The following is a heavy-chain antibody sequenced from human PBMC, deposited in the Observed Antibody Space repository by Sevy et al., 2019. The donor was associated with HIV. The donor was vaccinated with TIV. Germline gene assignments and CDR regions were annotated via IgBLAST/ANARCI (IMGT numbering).Heavy chain of an antibody. J-gene: IGHJ4*02. CDR1: GFTFDDYW. Sequence: GGSLRLSCAASGFTFDDYWMQWVRQAPGQGLEWVANIRQDGNELYYADSVKGRFTISRDNAKESLFLQMTNLRVEDTAIYYCARPYFDLWGQGTLVTVSS. V-gene: IGHV3-7*01. CDR2: IRQDGNEL. CDR3: ARPYFDL.